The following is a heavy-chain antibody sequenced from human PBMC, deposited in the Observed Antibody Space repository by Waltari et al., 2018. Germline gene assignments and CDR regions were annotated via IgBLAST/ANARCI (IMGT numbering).Heavy chain of an antibody. CDR3: VRGYPDIVATISDY. J-gene: IGHJ4*02. D-gene: IGHD5-12*01. V-gene: IGHV4-39*07. CDR2: FYKSGTT. Sequence: QLQLQESGPGLVKPSETLSLPCTVSRSSIRTNNYHRGRARQPPGKGLEWIGSFYKSGTTYHNPSLKSRVTISVDTSNNQFSLKLNSVTAADTAVYYCVRGYPDIVATISDYWGQGTLVIVSS. CDR1: RSSIRTNNYH.